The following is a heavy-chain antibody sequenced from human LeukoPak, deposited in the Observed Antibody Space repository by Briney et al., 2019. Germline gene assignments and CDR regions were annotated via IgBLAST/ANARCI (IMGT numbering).Heavy chain of an antibody. Sequence: LETLSLTCTVSGGSISSYYWSWIRQPPGKGLEWIGYIYYRGSTNYNPSLKSRVTISVDTSKNQFSLKLSSVTAADTAVYYCARSYYDFWSGPKTPFSFDYWGQGNLVTVSS. J-gene: IGHJ4*02. CDR3: ARSYYDFWSGPKTPFSFDY. CDR2: IYYRGST. V-gene: IGHV4-59*01. D-gene: IGHD3-3*01. CDR1: GGSISSYY.